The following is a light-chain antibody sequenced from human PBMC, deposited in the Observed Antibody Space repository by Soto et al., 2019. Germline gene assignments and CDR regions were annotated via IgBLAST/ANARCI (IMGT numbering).Light chain of an antibody. CDR1: SNDIGANNY. V-gene: IGLV2-14*01. CDR2: EAA. Sequence: QSVLTQPASVSGSPGQSITISCTGTSNDIGANNYVSWYQHHPGKAPKFLIYEAANRPSGVSHRFSGSKSGNTASLTISGLQAEDEADYFCTSYTSTSTLVFGGGTKLTVL. J-gene: IGLJ2*01. CDR3: TSYTSTSTLV.